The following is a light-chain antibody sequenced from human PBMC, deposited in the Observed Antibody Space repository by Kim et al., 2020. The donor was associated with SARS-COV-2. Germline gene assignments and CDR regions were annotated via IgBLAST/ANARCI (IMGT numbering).Light chain of an antibody. J-gene: IGLJ2*01. CDR3: TSYSGADTVL. CDR2: DES. Sequence: GQSLTISCTVTSSLVCDYNYVSWYQQHPDQAPKLIIYDESYRPPGVSTHLFGSRSGNTASLTITGLQAADEADYYCTSYSGADTVLFGGGTQLTVL. V-gene: IGLV2-14*03. CDR1: SSLVCDYNY.